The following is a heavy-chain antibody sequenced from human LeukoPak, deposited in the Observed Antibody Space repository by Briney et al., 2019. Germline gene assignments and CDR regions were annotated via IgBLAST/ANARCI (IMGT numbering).Heavy chain of an antibody. Sequence: AASMKVSCEPSGYSFTGDDISGVRQATGRGRGWIGWMNTSSGNTAYAQRSHGRVTITRETSTSTAYLELRSLRSEDTAVYYCAANPYYFSSGSFRHWGQGTLVPVSS. V-gene: IGHV1-8*01. J-gene: IGHJ4*02. CDR1: GYSFTGDD. D-gene: IGHD3-10*01. CDR2: MNTSSGNT. CDR3: AANPYYFSSGSFRH.